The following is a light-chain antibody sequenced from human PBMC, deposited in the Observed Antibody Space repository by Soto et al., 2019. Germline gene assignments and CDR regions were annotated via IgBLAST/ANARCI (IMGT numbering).Light chain of an antibody. CDR3: NLYAGDSNLV. CDR2: EVS. V-gene: IGLV2-8*01. J-gene: IGLJ2*01. CDR1: SSDVGGYNY. Sequence: QSALTQPPSASGSTGQSVTISCTGTSSDVGGYNYVSWYQQHPGKAPKLVIYEVSKRPSGVPGRFSGSKSGNTASLTVSGRQAEDEADYYCNLYAGDSNLVFGGGTKRTVL.